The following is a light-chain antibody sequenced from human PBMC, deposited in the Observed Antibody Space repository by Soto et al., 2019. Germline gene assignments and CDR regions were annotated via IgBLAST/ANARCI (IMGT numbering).Light chain of an antibody. CDR3: QSYDSSLSGVV. J-gene: IGLJ2*01. Sequence: QSVLTQPPSVSGAPGKRVTISCIGRSSNIGAGYDVHWYQQLPGTAPKLLIYGNSNRPSGVPDRFSGSKSGTSASLAITGLQGEDEADYYCQSYDSSLSGVVFGGGTKLTVL. CDR1: SSNIGAGYD. CDR2: GNS. V-gene: IGLV1-40*01.